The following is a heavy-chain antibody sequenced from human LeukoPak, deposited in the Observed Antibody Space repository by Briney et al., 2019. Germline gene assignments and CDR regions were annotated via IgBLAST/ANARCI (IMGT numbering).Heavy chain of an antibody. V-gene: IGHV4-59*01. J-gene: IGHJ4*02. CDR3: TRGAGWLIDY. Sequence: SETLSLTCTVSGGSISSFYWSWIRQPPGKGLEWIGYIYYSGSTNYNPSLKSRVTISADTSKNQFSLKLNSLTTADTAVYYCTRGAGWLIDYWGQGILVTVSS. CDR1: GGSISSFY. CDR2: IYYSGST. D-gene: IGHD3-16*01.